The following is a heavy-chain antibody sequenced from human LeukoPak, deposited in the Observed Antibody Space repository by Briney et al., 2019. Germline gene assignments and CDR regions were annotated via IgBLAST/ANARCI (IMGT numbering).Heavy chain of an antibody. J-gene: IGHJ4*02. D-gene: IGHD1-14*01. Sequence: SETLSLTCAVYGGSFSGYYWSWIRQPPGKGLEWIGEINHSGSTNYNPSLKSRVTISVDTSKNQFSLKLSSVTAADTAVYYCAVEDIPGKDYWGRGTLVTVSS. CDR3: AVEDIPGKDY. CDR1: GGSFSGYY. CDR2: INHSGST. V-gene: IGHV4-34*01.